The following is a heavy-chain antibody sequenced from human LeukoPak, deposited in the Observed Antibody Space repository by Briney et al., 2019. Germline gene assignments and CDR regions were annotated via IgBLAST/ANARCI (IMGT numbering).Heavy chain of an antibody. J-gene: IGHJ6*02. V-gene: IGHV3-30*18. Sequence: PGGSLRLSCAASGFTFSSYGMHWVRQAPGKGLEWVAVISYDGSNKYYADSVKGRFTISRDNSKNTLYLQMNSLRAEDTAVYYCAKDGTSTGYSSGWYGVLHKDYYGMDVWGQGTTVTVSS. CDR1: GFTFSSYG. CDR3: AKDGTSTGYSSGWYGVLHKDYYGMDV. CDR2: ISYDGSNK. D-gene: IGHD6-19*01.